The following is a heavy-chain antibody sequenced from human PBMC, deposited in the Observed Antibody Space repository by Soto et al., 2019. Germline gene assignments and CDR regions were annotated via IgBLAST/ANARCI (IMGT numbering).Heavy chain of an antibody. J-gene: IGHJ3*02. CDR2: ISGSGGST. CDR1: GFTFSSYA. CDR3: AKSLHLLSRAFDI. V-gene: IGHV3-23*01. D-gene: IGHD2-2*01. Sequence: EVQLLESGGGLVQPGGSLRLSCAASGFTFSSYAMSWVRQAPGKGLEWVSAISGSGGSTYYADSVKGRFTISRDNSKNTLYLQMNSLRAADTAVYYCAKSLHLLSRAFDIWGQGTMVTVSS.